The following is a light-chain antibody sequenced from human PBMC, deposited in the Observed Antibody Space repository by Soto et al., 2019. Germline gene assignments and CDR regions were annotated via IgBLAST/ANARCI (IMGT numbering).Light chain of an antibody. V-gene: IGKV1-39*01. CDR1: QSISSY. CDR3: LPHNTNPFT. J-gene: IGKJ1*01. CDR2: AAS. Sequence: DIQMTQSPSSLSASVGDRVTITCRASQSISSYLNWYQQKPGKAPKLLIYAASSLQSGVPSRLSGSGSGTDFTLTISSMQPEDFSSYYCLPHNTNPFTFGKVSQLDFK.